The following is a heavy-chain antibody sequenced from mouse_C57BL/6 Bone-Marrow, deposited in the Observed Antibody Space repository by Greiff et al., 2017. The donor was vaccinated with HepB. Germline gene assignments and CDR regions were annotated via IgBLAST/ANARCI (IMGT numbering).Heavy chain of an antibody. Sequence: VQLKESGGGLVQPGGSLKLSCAASGFTFRDYYMYWVRQTPEKRLEWVAYISNGGGSTYYPDTVKCRFTISRDNAKNTLYLQMSRLKSEDTAMYYCARRGEYAMDYWGQGTSVTVSS. CDR1: GFTFRDYY. CDR2: ISNGGGST. CDR3: ARRGEYAMDY. J-gene: IGHJ4*01. V-gene: IGHV5-12*01.